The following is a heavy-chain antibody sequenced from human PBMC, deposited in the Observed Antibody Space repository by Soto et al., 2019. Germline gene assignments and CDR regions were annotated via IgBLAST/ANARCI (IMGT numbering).Heavy chain of an antibody. CDR2: INHSGST. J-gene: IGHJ3*02. D-gene: IGHD5-12*01. CDR1: GGSFSGYY. Sequence: SETLSLTCAVYGGSFSGYYWSWIRQPPGKGLEWIGEINHSGSTNYNPSLKSRVTISVDTSKNQFSLKLSSVTAADTAVYYCAGVVAADAFDIWGQGTTVTVSS. V-gene: IGHV4-34*01. CDR3: AGVVAADAFDI.